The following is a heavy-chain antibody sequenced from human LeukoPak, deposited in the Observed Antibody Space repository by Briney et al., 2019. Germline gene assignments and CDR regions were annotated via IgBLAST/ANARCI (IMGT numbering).Heavy chain of an antibody. Sequence: PSETLSLTCTVSGGSITSGGYYWSWIRQHPGTGLEWVSAISSSGGSTYYADSVKGRFTISRDNSKNTLYLQMNSLRAEDTAVYYCAKASQWTSDYWGQGTLVTVSS. D-gene: IGHD6-19*01. CDR2: ISSSGGST. V-gene: IGHV3-23*01. CDR3: AKASQWTSDY. CDR1: GGSITSGGYY. J-gene: IGHJ4*02.